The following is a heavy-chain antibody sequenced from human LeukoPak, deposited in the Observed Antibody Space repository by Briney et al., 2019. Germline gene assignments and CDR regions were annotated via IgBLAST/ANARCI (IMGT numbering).Heavy chain of an antibody. V-gene: IGHV4-34*01. CDR1: GGSFSGYY. J-gene: IGHJ4*02. CDR3: ARGRIAVAGTLVDY. D-gene: IGHD6-19*01. CDR2: INHSGSN. Sequence: SETLSLTCAVYGGSFSGYYWSWIRQPPGKGLEWIGEINHSGSNNYNPSLKSRVTISVDTSKNQFSLELSSVTAADTAVYYCARGRIAVAGTLVDYWGQGTLVTVSS.